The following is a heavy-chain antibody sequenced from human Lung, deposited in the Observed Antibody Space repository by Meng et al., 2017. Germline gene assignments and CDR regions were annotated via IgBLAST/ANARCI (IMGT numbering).Heavy chain of an antibody. CDR3: ARGATTMAHDFDY. CDR2: INHSGST. J-gene: IGHJ4*02. D-gene: IGHD4-11*01. Sequence: QTCGAXLLKPSETLXLPCVVSGGXXXDYYWSWIRQPPGKGLEWIGEINHSGSTNYNPSLESRATISVDTSQNNLSLKLSSVTAADSAVYYCARGATTMAHDFDYWGQGTLVTVSS. CDR1: GGXXXDYY. V-gene: IGHV4-34*01.